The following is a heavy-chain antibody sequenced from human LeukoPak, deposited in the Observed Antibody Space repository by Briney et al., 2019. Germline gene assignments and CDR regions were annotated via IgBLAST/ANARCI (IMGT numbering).Heavy chain of an antibody. CDR2: ISYDGSNK. Sequence: GRSLRLSCAASGFTFSSYGMRWVRQAPGKGLEWVAVISYDGSNKYYADSVKGRFTISRDNSKNTLYLQMNSLRAEDTAVYYCVSAGTSYYFDYWGQGTLVTVSS. V-gene: IGHV3-30*03. J-gene: IGHJ4*02. CDR3: VSAGTSYYFDY. D-gene: IGHD1-7*01. CDR1: GFTFSSYG.